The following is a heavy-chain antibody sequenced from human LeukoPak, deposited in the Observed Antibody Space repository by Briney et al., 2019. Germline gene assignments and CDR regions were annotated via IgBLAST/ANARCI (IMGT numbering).Heavy chain of an antibody. CDR1: RFTFSSYS. D-gene: IGHD6-19*01. Sequence: GSLRLSCAASRFTFSSYSMNWVRQAPGKGLEWVSSITSSSSYIYYADSVKGRFTISRDNAKKSVYLQMNSLRAEDTAVYYCARGSTYSSGWYTGFDYWGQGTLVTVSS. V-gene: IGHV3-21*01. J-gene: IGHJ4*02. CDR2: ITSSSSYI. CDR3: ARGSTYSSGWYTGFDY.